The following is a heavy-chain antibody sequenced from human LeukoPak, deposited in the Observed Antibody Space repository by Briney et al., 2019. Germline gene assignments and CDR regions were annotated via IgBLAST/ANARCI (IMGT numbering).Heavy chain of an antibody. J-gene: IGHJ6*03. D-gene: IGHD3-16*02. CDR3: ARHRRYYYMDV. CDR1: GGSISSSNW. CDR2: INHSGST. V-gene: IGHV4-4*02. Sequence: PSGTLSLTCAVSGGSISSSNWWSWIRQPPGKGLEWIGEINHSGSTNYNPSLKSRVTISVDTSKNQFSLKLSSVTAADTAVHYCARHRRYYYMDVWGKGTTVTVSS.